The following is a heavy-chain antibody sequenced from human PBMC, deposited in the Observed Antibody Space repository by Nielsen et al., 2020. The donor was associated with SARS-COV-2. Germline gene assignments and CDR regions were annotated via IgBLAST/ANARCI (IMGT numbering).Heavy chain of an antibody. J-gene: IGHJ6*02. V-gene: IGHV4-34*01. CDR3: ARTTMGRDWVRLPYYYYGMDV. D-gene: IGHD5-12*01. CDR1: GGSFSGYY. CDR2: INHSGST. Sequence: SETLSLTCAVYGGSFSGYYWSWIRQPPGKGLEWIGEINHSGSTNYNPSLKSRVTISVDTSKNQFSLKLSSVTAADTAVYYCARTTMGRDWVRLPYYYYGMDVWGQGTTVTVSS.